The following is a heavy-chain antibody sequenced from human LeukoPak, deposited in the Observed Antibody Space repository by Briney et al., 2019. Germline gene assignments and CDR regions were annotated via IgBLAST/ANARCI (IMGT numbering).Heavy chain of an antibody. Sequence: ASVKVSCKASGYTFTGYYMHWVRQAPGQGLEWVGWINPNSGGTNYAHKFQGRITMTRDTSINTVYLELNGLRSDDPAVYYCARDIKLRLYAFDIWGQGTMVTVSS. D-gene: IGHD2-21*01. V-gene: IGHV1-2*02. J-gene: IGHJ3*02. CDR3: ARDIKLRLYAFDI. CDR2: INPNSGGT. CDR1: GYTFTGYY.